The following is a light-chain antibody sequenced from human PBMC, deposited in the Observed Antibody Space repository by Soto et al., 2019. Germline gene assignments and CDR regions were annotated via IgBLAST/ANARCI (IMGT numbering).Light chain of an antibody. CDR2: GAS. V-gene: IGKV3-15*01. Sequence: EIVLTQSPGTLSLSPGERATLSCRASQSVSSNLAWYQQKPGQAPRLLIYGASTRATGISARFSGSGSGTDFTLSISSLQSEDFALYYCQQYDQWPQTFGQGTKVDNK. CDR3: QQYDQWPQT. CDR1: QSVSSN. J-gene: IGKJ1*01.